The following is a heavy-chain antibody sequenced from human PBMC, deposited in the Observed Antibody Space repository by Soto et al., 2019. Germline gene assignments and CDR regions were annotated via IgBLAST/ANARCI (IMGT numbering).Heavy chain of an antibody. J-gene: IGHJ4*02. V-gene: IGHV3-23*01. Sequence: PGGSLRLSCAAYGFTFSSYGMHWVRQAPGKGLEWVAVIRDGGSSKYYADSVKGRFTISRDNSKNTLYLQMNSLRAEDTAVYYCAKDYYYDSSGYSPYWGQGTLVTVSS. CDR2: IRDGGSSK. CDR1: GFTFSSYG. CDR3: AKDYYYDSSGYSPY. D-gene: IGHD3-22*01.